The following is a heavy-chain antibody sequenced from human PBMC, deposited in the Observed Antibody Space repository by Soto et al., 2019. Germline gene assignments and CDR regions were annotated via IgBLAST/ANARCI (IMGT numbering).Heavy chain of an antibody. V-gene: IGHV1-69*13. Sequence: ASVKVSCKASGGTFSSYAISWVRQAPGQGLEWMGGIIPIFGTANYAQKFQGRVTITADESTSTAYMELSSLRSEETAVYYCARYLGIAARTTDYYYYYGMDVWGQGTTVIVTS. D-gene: IGHD6-13*01. CDR2: IIPIFGTA. CDR1: GGTFSSYA. CDR3: ARYLGIAARTTDYYYYYGMDV. J-gene: IGHJ6*01.